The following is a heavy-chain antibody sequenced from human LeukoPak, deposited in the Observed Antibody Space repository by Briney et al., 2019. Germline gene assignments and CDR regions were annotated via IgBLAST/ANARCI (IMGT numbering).Heavy chain of an antibody. D-gene: IGHD6-19*01. CDR2: LYAGGTT. CDR1: GFTVNNYY. CDR3: ARDLGQWLIFGY. Sequence: PGGSLRLSCAASGFTVNNYYLSWVRQAPGKGLEWVSVLYAGGTTYYADSVKGRFTISRDNSKNTVYLQMNSLRAEDTAVYYCARDLGQWLIFGYWGQGTLVTVSS. J-gene: IGHJ4*02. V-gene: IGHV3-66*01.